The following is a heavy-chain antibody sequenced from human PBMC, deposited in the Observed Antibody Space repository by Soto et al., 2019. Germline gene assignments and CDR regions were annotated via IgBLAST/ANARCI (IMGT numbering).Heavy chain of an antibody. CDR1: GYTFTSYD. V-gene: IGHV1-8*01. J-gene: IGHJ6*03. D-gene: IGHD2-2*01. CDR2: MNPNSGNT. CDR3: ARTPGEDYYSYYYMHV. Sequence: ASVKVSCKASGYTFTSYDINWVRQATGQGLEWMGWMNPNSGNTGYAQKFQGRVTMTRNTSISTAYMELSSLRSEDTAVYYCARTPGEDYYSYYYMHVWGKGTTVTVSS.